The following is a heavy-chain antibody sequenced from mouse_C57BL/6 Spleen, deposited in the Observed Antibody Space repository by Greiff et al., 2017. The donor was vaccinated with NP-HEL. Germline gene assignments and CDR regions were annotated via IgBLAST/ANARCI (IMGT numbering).Heavy chain of an antibody. CDR2: IHPNSGST. V-gene: IGHV1-64*01. CDR1: GYTFTSYW. D-gene: IGHD1-1*01. J-gene: IGHJ2*01. Sequence: QVQLQQPGAELVKPGASVKLSCKASGYTFTSYWMHWVKQRPGQGLEWIGMIHPNSGSTNYNEKFKSKATLTVDKSSSTAYMQLSSLTSEDSAVYYCARQDYGSSPYYFDYWGQGTTLTVSS. CDR3: ARQDYGSSPYYFDY.